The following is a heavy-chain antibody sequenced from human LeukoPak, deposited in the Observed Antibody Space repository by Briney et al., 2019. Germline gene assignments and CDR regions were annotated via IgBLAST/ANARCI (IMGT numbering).Heavy chain of an antibody. CDR1: GGSISSYY. CDR2: IYYSGST. D-gene: IGHD4/OR15-4a*01. Sequence: SETLSLTCTVSGGSISSYYWSWIRQPPGKGLEWIGYIYYSGSTNYNPSLKSRVTISVDTSKNQFSLKLSSVTAADTAVYYCARGTVPTLTILGYWGQGTLVTVSS. J-gene: IGHJ4*02. V-gene: IGHV4-59*08. CDR3: ARGTVPTLTILGY.